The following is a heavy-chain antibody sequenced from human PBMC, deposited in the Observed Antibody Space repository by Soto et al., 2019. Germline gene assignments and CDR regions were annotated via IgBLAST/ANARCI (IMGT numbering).Heavy chain of an antibody. CDR1: GGSISSGGYY. V-gene: IGHV4-31*03. CDR2: IYYSGST. J-gene: IGHJ4*02. Sequence: QVQLQESGPGLVKPSQTLSLTCTVSGGSISSGGYYWSWIRQHPGQGLEWIGYIYYSGSTYYNPSLKSRVTISVDTSKNLFSLKLSSVTAADTAVYYCARVYCSVGSCYEFDYWGQGTLVTVSP. CDR3: ARVYCSVGSCYEFDY. D-gene: IGHD2-15*01.